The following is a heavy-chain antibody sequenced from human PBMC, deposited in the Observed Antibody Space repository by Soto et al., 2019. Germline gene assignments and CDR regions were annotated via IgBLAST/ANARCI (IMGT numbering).Heavy chain of an antibody. J-gene: IGHJ4*02. CDR2: MNHSGST. Sequence: QVQLQQWGAGLLKPSETLSLTCAVYGGSFSGYYWNWIRQPPGKGLEWIGEMNHSGSTNYNPSLKSRVTLSVDTSKNQFSLKLSSVTAADTAVYYCARGWGRIFDYWGQGTLVTVSS. CDR1: GGSFSGYY. CDR3: ARGWGRIFDY. V-gene: IGHV4-34*01. D-gene: IGHD7-27*01.